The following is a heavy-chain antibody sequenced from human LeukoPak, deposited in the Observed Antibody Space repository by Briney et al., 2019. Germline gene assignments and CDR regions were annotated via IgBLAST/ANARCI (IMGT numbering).Heavy chain of an antibody. V-gene: IGHV3-48*04. Sequence: GGSLRLSCGLSGVTFSSFSLKGVRQAPGKGREWLSYISSSSRSKYYADSVKGRFIVSRDNAKNSLYLQMDSLRAEDTALYYCASQSSGSSTRAPDFWGQGTLVTVSS. CDR1: GVTFSSFS. D-gene: IGHD1-26*01. J-gene: IGHJ4*02. CDR2: ISSSSRSK. CDR3: ASQSSGSSTRAPDF.